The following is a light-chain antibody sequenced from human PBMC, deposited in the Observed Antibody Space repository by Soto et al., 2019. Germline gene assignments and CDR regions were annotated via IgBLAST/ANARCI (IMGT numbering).Light chain of an antibody. J-gene: IGKJ4*01. Sequence: DIVMTQSPDSPAVSLGERATINCKSSQSVLYSSNNKNYLAWYQQKPGQPPKLLFYWASTRESGVPDRLSGSGSGTDFTLTISSLQAEDVAVYYCQQYYSTPLTFGGGTKVEIK. CDR1: QSVLYSSNNKNY. CDR3: QQYYSTPLT. CDR2: WAS. V-gene: IGKV4-1*01.